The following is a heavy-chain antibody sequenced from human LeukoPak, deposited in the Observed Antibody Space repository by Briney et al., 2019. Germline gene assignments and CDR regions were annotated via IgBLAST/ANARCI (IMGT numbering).Heavy chain of an antibody. D-gene: IGHD2-21*01. J-gene: IGHJ3*02. CDR1: GFTFSSYA. CDR3: ARVGGYSGAFDI. CDR2: ISGSGGST. Sequence: GGSLRLSCAASGFTFSSYAMSWVRQAPGKGLEWVSAISGSGGSTYYADSVKGRFTISRDNSKNTLYLQMNSLRAEDTAVYYCARVGGYSGAFDIWGQGTMVTVSS. V-gene: IGHV3-23*01.